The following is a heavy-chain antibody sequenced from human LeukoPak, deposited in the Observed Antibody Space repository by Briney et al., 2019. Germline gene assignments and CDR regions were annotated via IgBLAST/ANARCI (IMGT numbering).Heavy chain of an antibody. CDR3: AKKDATFGTIDY. V-gene: IGHV3-30*02. CDR1: GFSFSHYG. Sequence: PGGSLRLSCAASGFSFSHYGMHWVRQAPGKGLEWVAFIRYDGIIKNYADSVEGRPTISRDNSKNTLYLQMNSLSLEDTAVYFCAKKDATFGTIDYWGQGTLVTVSS. J-gene: IGHJ4*02. CDR2: IRYDGIIK. D-gene: IGHD1/OR15-1a*01.